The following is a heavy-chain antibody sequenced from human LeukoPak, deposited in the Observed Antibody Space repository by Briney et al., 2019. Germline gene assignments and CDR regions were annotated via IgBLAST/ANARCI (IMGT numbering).Heavy chain of an antibody. V-gene: IGHV3-21*01. CDR2: ISSSSSYT. J-gene: IGHJ4*02. CDR3: AVGYSSGWDYFDY. Sequence: PGGSLRLSCAASGFTFSSYGMSWVRQAPGKGLEWVSSISSSSSYTYYADSVKGRFTISRDNAKNSLNLQMNSLRAEDTAVYYCAVGYSSGWDYFDYWGQGTLVTVSS. CDR1: GFTFSSYG. D-gene: IGHD6-19*01.